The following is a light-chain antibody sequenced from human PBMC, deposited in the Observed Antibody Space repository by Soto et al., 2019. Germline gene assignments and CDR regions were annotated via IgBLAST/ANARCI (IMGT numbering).Light chain of an antibody. CDR2: NAS. J-gene: IGKJ2*01. Sequence: DTLMTQSPATLSVSPGERATLSCRASQSVSSKLVWYQQKPGQAPRLLIYNASTRATDIPARFSGSGSGTEFTLSISSLQSEDFAVYYCQQYNNWPPYTFGPGTKLEI. CDR3: QQYNNWPPYT. V-gene: IGKV3-15*01. CDR1: QSVSSK.